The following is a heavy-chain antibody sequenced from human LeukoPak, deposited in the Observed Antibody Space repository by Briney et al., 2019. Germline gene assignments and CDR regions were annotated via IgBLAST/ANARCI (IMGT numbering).Heavy chain of an antibody. Sequence: PGGSLRLSCAASGFTFRSYAMHWVRQAPGKGLEWVAYMRNDGNTQYYAEPVKGRFTISRDNSRNTLYLAMNSLRAEDSAVYHCPKGSDSSGFYLDPWGQGTLVTVPS. CDR2: MRNDGNTQ. CDR1: GFTFRSYA. V-gene: IGHV3-30*02. CDR3: PKGSDSSGFYLDP. D-gene: IGHD3-22*01. J-gene: IGHJ5*02.